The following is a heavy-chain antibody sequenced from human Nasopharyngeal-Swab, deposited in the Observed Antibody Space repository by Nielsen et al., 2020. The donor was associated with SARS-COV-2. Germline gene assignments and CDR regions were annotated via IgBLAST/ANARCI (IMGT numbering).Heavy chain of an antibody. CDR3: ARGYDYVWGSYRPVPDY. J-gene: IGHJ4*02. D-gene: IGHD3-16*02. CDR1: GYTFTSYA. CDR2: INTNTGNP. V-gene: IGHV7-4-1*02. Sequence: ASVKVSCKASGYTFTSYAMNWVRQAPGQGLEWMEWINTNTGNPTYAQGFTGRFVFSLDTSVSTAYLQISSLKAEDTAVYYCARGYDYVWGSYRPVPDYWGQGTLVTVSS.